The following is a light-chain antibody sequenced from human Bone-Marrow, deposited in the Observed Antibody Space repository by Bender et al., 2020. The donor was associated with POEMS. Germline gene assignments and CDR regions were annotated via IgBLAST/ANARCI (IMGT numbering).Light chain of an antibody. CDR2: DVS. Sequence: QSALTQPASVSASLGQSITIACTGTSTDIGGYDYVSWYQQHPGKAPQLIIYDVSTRPSGVSDRFSAYKSGNTASLTISGLLADDEAHYYCTSYTNSGALVVFGGGTKLTVL. CDR3: TSYTNSGALVV. V-gene: IGLV2-14*03. J-gene: IGLJ2*01. CDR1: STDIGGYDY.